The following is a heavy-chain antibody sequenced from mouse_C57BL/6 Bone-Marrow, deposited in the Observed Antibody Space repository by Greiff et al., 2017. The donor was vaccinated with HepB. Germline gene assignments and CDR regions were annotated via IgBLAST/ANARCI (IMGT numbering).Heavy chain of an antibody. CDR2: IWSGGST. D-gene: IGHD2-12*01. CDR3: AINDVLLRAMDY. J-gene: IGHJ4*01. CDR1: GFSLTSYG. V-gene: IGHV2-2*01. Sequence: VQLQESGPGLVQPSQSLSITCTASGFSLTSYGVHWVRQSPGKGLEWLGVIWSGGSTDYNAAFISRLSISKINSKNQIFFKMNSLQADDTAIYYCAINDVLLRAMDYWGQGTSVTVSS.